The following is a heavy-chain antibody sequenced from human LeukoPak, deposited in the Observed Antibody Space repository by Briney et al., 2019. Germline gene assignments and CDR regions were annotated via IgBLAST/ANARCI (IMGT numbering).Heavy chain of an antibody. Sequence: GGSLRLSCAASGFTFSSYAMHWVRQAPGKGLEWVAVISYDGSNKYYADSVKGRFTISRDNSKNTLYLQMNSLRAEDTAVYYCARPLTGLDAFDIWGQGTMVTVSS. CDR3: ARPLTGLDAFDI. V-gene: IGHV3-30-3*01. CDR1: GFTFSSYA. J-gene: IGHJ3*02. CDR2: ISYDGSNK.